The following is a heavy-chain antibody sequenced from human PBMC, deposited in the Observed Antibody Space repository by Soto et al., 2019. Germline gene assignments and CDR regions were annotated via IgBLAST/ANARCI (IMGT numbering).Heavy chain of an antibody. CDR1: GYTFTGYY. CDR3: AKDPNGDYVGGFEM. CDR2: INPNSGGT. V-gene: IGHV1-2*02. Sequence: QVQLVQSGAEVKKPGASVKVSCKASGYTFTGYYMHWVRQAPGQGLEWMGWINPNSGGTNYAQKCQGRVTMTRYTSISTAYMELSRLRSDYTAVYYCAKDPNGDYVGGFEMWGQGTKVTVSS. D-gene: IGHD4-17*01. J-gene: IGHJ3*02.